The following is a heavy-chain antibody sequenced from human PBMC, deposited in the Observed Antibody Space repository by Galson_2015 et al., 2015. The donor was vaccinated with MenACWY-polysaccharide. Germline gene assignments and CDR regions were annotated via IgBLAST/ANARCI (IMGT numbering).Heavy chain of an antibody. CDR2: IYYSGST. D-gene: IGHD6-19*01. CDR1: GGSISSYY. Sequence: ETLSLTCTVSGGSISSYYWSWIRQPPGKGLEWIGYIYYSGSTNYNPSLKSRVTISVDTSKNQFSLKLSSVTAADTAVYYCARGRSSGWYYFDYWGQGTLVTVSS. CDR3: ARGRSSGWYYFDY. V-gene: IGHV4-59*01. J-gene: IGHJ4*02.